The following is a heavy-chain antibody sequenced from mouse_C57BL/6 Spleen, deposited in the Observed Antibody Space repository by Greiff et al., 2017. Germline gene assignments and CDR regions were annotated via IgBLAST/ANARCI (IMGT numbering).Heavy chain of an antibody. CDR3: ARDGTSYAMDY. CDR2: ISDGGSYT. CDR1: GFTFSSYA. J-gene: IGHJ4*01. D-gene: IGHD4-1*01. V-gene: IGHV5-4*01. Sequence: EVQVVESGGGLVKPGGSLKLSCAASGFTFSSYAMSWVRQTPEKRLEWVATISDGGSYTYYPDNVKGRFTISRDNAKNNLYLQMSHLKSEDTAMYYYARDGTSYAMDYWGQGTSVTVSS.